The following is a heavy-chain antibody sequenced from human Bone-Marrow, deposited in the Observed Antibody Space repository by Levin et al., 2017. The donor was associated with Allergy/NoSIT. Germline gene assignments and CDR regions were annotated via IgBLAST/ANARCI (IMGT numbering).Heavy chain of an antibody. D-gene: IGHD3-22*01. J-gene: IGHJ4*02. CDR1: GGPVSSSDSY. CDR2: IYYSGGT. CDR3: ARRSVDSRGEKFDY. Sequence: SQTLSLTCTVSGGPVSSSDSYWTWIRQPPGKGLEWIGYIYYSGGTNYNPSLKSRITMSVDTSKNQFSLRLSSVTAADTAVFYCARRSVDSRGEKFDYWGQGTLVTVSS. V-gene: IGHV4-61*08.